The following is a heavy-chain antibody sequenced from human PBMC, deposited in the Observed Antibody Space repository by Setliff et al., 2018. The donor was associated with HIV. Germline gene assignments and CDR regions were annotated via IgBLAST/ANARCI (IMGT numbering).Heavy chain of an antibody. CDR2: IHDSGRT. V-gene: IGHV4-38-2*01. Sequence: PSETLSLTCGVSGYSLTSGYYWGWIRQPPGKGLEWIGSIHDSGRTYYNPSLKSRVTISVDTSKNQFSVKLNSVTAADTAVYYCARHDASYYKWNDEVIWNHYGLDVWGQGTTVTVSS. CDR1: GYSLTSGYY. CDR3: ARHDASYYKWNDEVIWNHYGLDV. D-gene: IGHD1-20*01. J-gene: IGHJ6*02.